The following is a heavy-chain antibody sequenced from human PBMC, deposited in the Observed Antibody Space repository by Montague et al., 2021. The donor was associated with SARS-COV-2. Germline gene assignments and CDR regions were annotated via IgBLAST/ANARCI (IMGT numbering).Heavy chain of an antibody. CDR1: GGSITSENW. V-gene: IGHV4-4*02. J-gene: IGHJ4*02. CDR3: ASHPVWRQLCT. Sequence: SETLSLTCAVSGGSITSENWWSWVRQPPGKGLEWIAETHQWGGTNYNPFLRSRVTILLDNSKNQFSLMLTSVTAADTAMYYCASHPVWRQLCTWGQGTLVSVSS. CDR2: THQWGGT. D-gene: IGHD6-13*01.